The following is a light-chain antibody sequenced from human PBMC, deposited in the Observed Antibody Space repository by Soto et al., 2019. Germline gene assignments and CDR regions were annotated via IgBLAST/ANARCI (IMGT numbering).Light chain of an antibody. J-gene: IGLJ2*01. Sequence: QLVLTQSPSDSASLGASVNLTCTLSSGHSTYAIAWHQQQPEKGPRFLMKLHSDGSHIKGDGIPHRFSGSSSGAERYLTISSLQSEDEADYYCQTWDTGIVVFGGGTKLTVL. CDR2: LHSDGSH. V-gene: IGLV4-69*01. CDR1: SGHSTYA. CDR3: QTWDTGIVV.